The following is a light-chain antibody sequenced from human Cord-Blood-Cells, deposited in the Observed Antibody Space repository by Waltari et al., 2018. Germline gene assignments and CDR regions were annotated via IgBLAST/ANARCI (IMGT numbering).Light chain of an antibody. CDR3: AAWDDSLSGWV. J-gene: IGLJ3*02. CDR1: RLNLGSNH. V-gene: IGLV1-47*01. Sequence: SVLTQPPSASGTLGLRVTTSSYGSRLNLGSNHVYLYQQLPGTAPKLLIDRNNQRPSGVPDRFSGSKSGTSASLAISGLRSEDEADYYCAAWDDSLSGWVFGGGTKLTVL. CDR2: RNN.